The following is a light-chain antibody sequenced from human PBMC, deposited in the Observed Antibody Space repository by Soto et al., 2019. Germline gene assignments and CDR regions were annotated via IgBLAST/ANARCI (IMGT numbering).Light chain of an antibody. J-gene: IGKJ1*01. CDR3: QQYGRSPTT. CDR2: GAS. V-gene: IGKV3-20*01. CDR1: QSVSSN. Sequence: EIVMTQSPATLSVSPGAPAPLSCRASQSVSSNVAWYQQKPGQAPSLLIYGASSRATGIPDRFSGSGSGTDFTLTISRLEPEDFAVYYCQQYGRSPTTFGQGTKVDI.